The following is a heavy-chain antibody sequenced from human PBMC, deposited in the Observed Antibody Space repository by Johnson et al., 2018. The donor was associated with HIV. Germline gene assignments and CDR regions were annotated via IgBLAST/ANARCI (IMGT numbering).Heavy chain of an antibody. V-gene: IGHV3-23*04. J-gene: IGHJ3*02. CDR1: GFTFSSYA. Sequence: EVQLVESGGGLVQPGGSLRLSCAASGFTFSSYAMSWVRQAPGKGLEWVSSISGSGGTTYYADSVKGRFTISRDNSKNTLYLQMNSLSAEDTAVYYCARVRAGRENAFDIWGQGTMVTVSS. D-gene: IGHD1-26*01. CDR2: ISGSGGTT. CDR3: ARVRAGRENAFDI.